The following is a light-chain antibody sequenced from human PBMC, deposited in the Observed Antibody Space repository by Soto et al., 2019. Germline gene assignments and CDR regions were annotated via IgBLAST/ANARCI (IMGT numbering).Light chain of an antibody. V-gene: IGLV2-14*03. CDR1: SSDVGGFDH. J-gene: IGLJ1*01. CDR3: NSFTTTTTYV. CDR2: DVS. Sequence: QSVLTQPASVSGSPGQSITISCTGASSDVGGFDHVSWYQQHPGKVPRLLIYDVSSRPSGVSDRFSGSKSGNTASLTISGLQAEDEADYSCNSFTTTTTYVFGTGTKVTVL.